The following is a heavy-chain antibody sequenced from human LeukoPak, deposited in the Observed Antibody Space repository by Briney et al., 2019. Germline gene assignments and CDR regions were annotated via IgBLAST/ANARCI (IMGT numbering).Heavy chain of an antibody. CDR2: IIPIFGTT. CDR3: ARDGYGDSFDY. Sequence: SVKVSCKASGGTFSSYAISWVRQAPGQGLEWMGRIIPIFGTTNYALKFQGRVTITTDESTSTAYMELSSLRSEDTAVYFCARDGYGDSFDYWGQGTLVTVSS. D-gene: IGHD4-17*01. V-gene: IGHV1-69*05. CDR1: GGTFSSYA. J-gene: IGHJ4*02.